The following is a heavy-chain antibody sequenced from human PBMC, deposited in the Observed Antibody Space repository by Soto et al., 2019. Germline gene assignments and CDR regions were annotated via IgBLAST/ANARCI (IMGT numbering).Heavy chain of an antibody. CDR2: IKSKTDGGTI. CDR1: GFTFSEAW. Sequence: EVQLGESGGGLVKPGGSLRLSCAASGFTFSEAWISWVRQAAGNGLEWVGRIKSKTDGGTIDYAAPVNGRLTISREDSKNTVDLQMNSLETEDTAVYYCSTGVGRTDNYYWGQGILVTVSS. CDR3: STGVGRTDNYY. V-gene: IGHV3-15*01. J-gene: IGHJ4*01. D-gene: IGHD2-21*02.